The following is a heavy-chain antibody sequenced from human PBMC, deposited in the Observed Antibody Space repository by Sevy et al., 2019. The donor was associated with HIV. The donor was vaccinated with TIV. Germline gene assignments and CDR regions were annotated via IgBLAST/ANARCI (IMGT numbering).Heavy chain of an antibody. J-gene: IGHJ6*02. D-gene: IGHD6-19*01. CDR3: ARARPYSSGWHGYYYYGMDV. Sequence: GGSLRLSCAASGFTFSSYAMHWVRQAPGKGLEWVAVISYAGSNKYYADSVKGRFTISRDNSKNTLYLQMNSLRAEDTAVYYCARARPYSSGWHGYYYYGMDVWGQGTTVTVSS. CDR2: ISYAGSNK. CDR1: GFTFSSYA. V-gene: IGHV3-30-3*01.